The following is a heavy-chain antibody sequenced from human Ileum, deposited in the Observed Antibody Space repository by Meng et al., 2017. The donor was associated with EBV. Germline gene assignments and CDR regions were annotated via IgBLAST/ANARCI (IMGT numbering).Heavy chain of an antibody. CDR1: GGSFISNNW. CDR3: AKVSLTGTFYDH. Sequence: QLQEAAPPLLKPSGTLSLTCAVFGGSFISNNWWSWVCQPPGKGLEWIGEIFHIGSTNNSPSLKSRVTISVDNSKNQFSLSLTSVTAADTAIYYCAKVSLTGTFYDHWGQGILVTVSS. D-gene: IGHD3-9*01. CDR2: IFHIGST. V-gene: IGHV4-4*02. J-gene: IGHJ4*02.